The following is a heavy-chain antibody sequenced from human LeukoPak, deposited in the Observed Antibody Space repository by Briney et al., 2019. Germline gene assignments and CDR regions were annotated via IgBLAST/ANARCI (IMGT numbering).Heavy chain of an antibody. Sequence: PGGSLRLSCAASGFTFSSYAMSWVRQAPGKGLEWVSYISSSSSTIYYADSVKGRFTISRDNAKNSLYLQMNSLRDEDTAVYYCARDLYDFWSGYYRGDWFDPWGQGTLVTVSS. CDR2: ISSSSSTI. D-gene: IGHD3-3*01. CDR3: ARDLYDFWSGYYRGDWFDP. CDR1: GFTFSSYA. V-gene: IGHV3-48*02. J-gene: IGHJ5*02.